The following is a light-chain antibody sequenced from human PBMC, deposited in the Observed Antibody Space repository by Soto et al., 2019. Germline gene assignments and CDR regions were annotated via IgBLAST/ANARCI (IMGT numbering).Light chain of an antibody. J-gene: IGKJ1*01. V-gene: IGKV2-28*01. CDR2: LGS. CDR3: MQALQAPLT. Sequence: DIVVTQSPLSLPVTPGEPASISCRSSQSLLHSNGYNYLDWYLQKPGQSPQLVIYLGSNRASGVPDRFSGIGSGTDFTLKISRVEAEDVGLYYCMQALQAPLTFGQGTKVEI. CDR1: QSLLHSNGYNY.